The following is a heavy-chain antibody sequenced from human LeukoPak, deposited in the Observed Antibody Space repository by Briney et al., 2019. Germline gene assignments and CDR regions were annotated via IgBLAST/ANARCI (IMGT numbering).Heavy chain of an antibody. Sequence: GGSLRLSCAASGYTFSSYAMSWVRQAPGKGLEWVSYISSSSSTIYYADSVKGRFTISRDNAKNSLYLQMNSLRAEDTAVYYCARDGGIAAAGNYYYGMDVWGQGTTVTVSS. CDR3: ARDGGIAAAGNYYYGMDV. J-gene: IGHJ6*02. CDR2: ISSSSSTI. D-gene: IGHD6-13*01. CDR1: GYTFSSYA. V-gene: IGHV3-48*04.